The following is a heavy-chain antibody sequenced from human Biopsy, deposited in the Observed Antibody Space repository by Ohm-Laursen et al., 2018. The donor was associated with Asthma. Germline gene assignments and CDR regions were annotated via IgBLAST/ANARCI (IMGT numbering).Heavy chain of an antibody. Sequence: SLRLSCSTSGFAVSRDYMFWVRQAPGKGLEWVAVISYDGSTKYYADSVKGRFTISQDNSKNTLSLQMNSLTAEDTAVYYCAREGVAGTHIEDWGQGTLVTVSS. V-gene: IGHV3-30*03. J-gene: IGHJ4*02. CDR2: ISYDGSTK. D-gene: IGHD6-19*01. CDR1: GFAVSRDY. CDR3: AREGVAGTHIED.